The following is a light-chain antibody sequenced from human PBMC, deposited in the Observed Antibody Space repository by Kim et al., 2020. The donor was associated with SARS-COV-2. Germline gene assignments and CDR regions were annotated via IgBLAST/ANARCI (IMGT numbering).Light chain of an antibody. CDR1: QSIGGS. V-gene: IGKV6D-21*02. J-gene: IGKJ3*01. Sequence: VTPTEKVTFTSRASQSIGGSLHWYQQKPDQSPKLLIKYASQSISGVPSRFSGSGSGTEFTLTINSLEAEDAAAYYCHQSNSLPFTFGPGTKVDIK. CDR3: HQSNSLPFT. CDR2: YAS.